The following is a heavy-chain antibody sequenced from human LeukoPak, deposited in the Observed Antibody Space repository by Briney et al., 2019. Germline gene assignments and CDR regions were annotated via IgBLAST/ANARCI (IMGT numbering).Heavy chain of an antibody. Sequence: GGSLRLSCAASGFTFSSDWMSWVRQAPGKGLEWVANINQDGSEKYYVDSVKGRFTISRDNAKNSLFPQMNSLRAEDTAVYYCARAEKWGQGTLVTVSS. V-gene: IGHV3-7*01. CDR2: INQDGSEK. CDR3: ARAEK. J-gene: IGHJ4*02. CDR1: GFTFSSDW.